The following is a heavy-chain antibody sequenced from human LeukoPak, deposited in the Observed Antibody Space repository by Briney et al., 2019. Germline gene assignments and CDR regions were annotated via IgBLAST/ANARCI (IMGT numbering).Heavy chain of an antibody. CDR2: IKQDGSEK. V-gene: IGHV3-7*02. Sequence: GGSLRLSCAASGFTVNNNYMSCVRQAPGKGLEWVANIKQDGSEKYYVDSVKGRFTISRDNAKNSLYLQMNSLRAEDTAVYYCARVGAARRLADYYYYGMDVWGQGTTVTVSS. D-gene: IGHD6-6*01. CDR1: GFTVNNNY. CDR3: ARVGAARRLADYYYYGMDV. J-gene: IGHJ6*02.